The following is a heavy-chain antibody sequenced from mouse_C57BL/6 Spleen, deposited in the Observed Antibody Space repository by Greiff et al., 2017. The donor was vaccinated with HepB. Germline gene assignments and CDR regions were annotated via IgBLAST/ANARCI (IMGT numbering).Heavy chain of an antibody. CDR1: GYAFSSSW. D-gene: IGHD2-2*01. CDR3: ALYYCYDLYYAMDY. Sequence: QVQLQQSGPELVKPGASVKISCKASGYAFSSSWMNWVKQRPGKGLEWIGRIYPGDGDTNYNGKFKGKATLTADKSSSTAYMQLSCLTSEDSAVYFCALYYCYDLYYAMDYWGQGTSVTVSS. CDR2: IYPGDGDT. V-gene: IGHV1-82*01. J-gene: IGHJ4*01.